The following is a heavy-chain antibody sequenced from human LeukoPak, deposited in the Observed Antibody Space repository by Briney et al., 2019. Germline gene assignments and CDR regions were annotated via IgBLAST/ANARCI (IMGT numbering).Heavy chain of an antibody. CDR3: ARESYSGSYCFDS. D-gene: IGHD1-26*01. Sequence: PGGSLRLSCGASGFTFSTYWMSWVRQAPGKGLEWVANIKQDGSEKYYVDSVKGRFTISRDNAKNSLYLQMNSLRAEDTAVYYCARESYSGSYCFDSWGQGTLVTVSS. V-gene: IGHV3-7*03. J-gene: IGHJ4*02. CDR1: GFTFSTYW. CDR2: IKQDGSEK.